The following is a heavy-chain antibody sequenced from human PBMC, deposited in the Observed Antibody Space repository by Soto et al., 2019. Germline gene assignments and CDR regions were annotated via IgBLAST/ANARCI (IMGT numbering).Heavy chain of an antibody. J-gene: IGHJ4*02. V-gene: IGHV3-15*01. CDR2: IKSKTDGGTT. Sequence: GGSLRLSCAASGFTFSNAWMSWVRQAPGKGLEWVGRIKSKTDGGTTEYAATVKGRFTISRDDSKSIAYLQMNSLKTDDTAVYYCSRVPPNNRGAPLDYWGQGTLVTVSS. D-gene: IGHD3-10*01. CDR3: SRVPPNNRGAPLDY. CDR1: GFTFSNAW.